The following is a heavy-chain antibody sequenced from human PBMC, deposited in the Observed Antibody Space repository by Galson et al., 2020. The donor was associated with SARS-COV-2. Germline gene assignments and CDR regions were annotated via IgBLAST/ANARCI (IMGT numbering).Heavy chain of an antibody. D-gene: IGHD1-7*01. CDR3: AKANYANYYYGMDV. CDR2: ISYDGSNK. CDR1: GFTFSSYG. V-gene: IGHV3-30*18. J-gene: IGHJ6*02. Sequence: GESLKISCAASGFTFSSYGMHWVRQAPGKGLEWVAVISYDGSNKYYADSVKGRFTISRDNSKNTLYLQMNSLRAEDTAVYYCAKANYANYYYGMDVWGQGTTVTVSS.